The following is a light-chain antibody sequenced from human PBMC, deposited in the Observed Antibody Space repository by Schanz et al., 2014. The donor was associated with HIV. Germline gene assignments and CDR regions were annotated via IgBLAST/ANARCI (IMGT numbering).Light chain of an antibody. CDR1: SSDVGGHNL. CDR2: EVT. Sequence: QSALTQPASVSGSPGQSITISCTGTSSDVGGHNLVSWYQQHPGKVPQLLIFEVTKRPSGVPDRFSGSKSGNTASLTISGLQAEDEADYFCSSYTSSSTWVFGGGTKVTVL. J-gene: IGLJ3*02. V-gene: IGLV2-14*02. CDR3: SSYTSSSTWV.